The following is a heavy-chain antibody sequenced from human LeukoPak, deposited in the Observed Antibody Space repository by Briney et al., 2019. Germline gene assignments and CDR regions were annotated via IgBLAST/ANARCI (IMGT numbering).Heavy chain of an antibody. V-gene: IGHV1-8*01. J-gene: IGHJ4*02. D-gene: IGHD2-8*01. CDR2: MNPNSGNT. CDR1: GYTFTSYD. CDR3: ARGRDYCTNGVCYMYFDY. Sequence: GASVKVSCKASGYTFTSYDINWVRQATGQGLEWMGWMNPNSGNTGYAQKFQGRVTMTRNTSIGTAYMELSSLRSEDTAVYYCARGRDYCTNGVCYMYFDYWGQGTLVTVSS.